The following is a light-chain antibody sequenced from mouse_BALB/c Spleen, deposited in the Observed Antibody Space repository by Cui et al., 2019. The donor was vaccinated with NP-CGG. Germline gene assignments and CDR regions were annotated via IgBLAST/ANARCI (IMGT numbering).Light chain of an antibody. J-gene: IGLJ1*01. CDR1: TGAVTTSNY. V-gene: IGLV1*01. CDR2: GTN. CDR3: ALWYSNHWV. Sequence: QTVVTPESALTTSPGETVTLTCRSSTGAVTTSNYANWVQEKPDHLFTGLIGGTNNRAPGVPARCSGSLIGDKAALTITGAQTEDEAMYFCALWYSNHWVFGGGTKLTVL.